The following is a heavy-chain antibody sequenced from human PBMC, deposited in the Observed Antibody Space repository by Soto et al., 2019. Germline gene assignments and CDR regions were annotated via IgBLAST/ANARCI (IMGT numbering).Heavy chain of an antibody. CDR1: GFTFSSYG. CDR3: AKGPQL. Sequence: SGGSLRLSCAASGFTFSSYGMHWVRQAPGKGLEWVAVISYDGSNKYYADSVKGRFTISRDNSKNTLYLQMNSLRAEDTAVYYCAKGPQLWGQGTLVTVSS. CDR2: ISYDGSNK. V-gene: IGHV3-30*18. J-gene: IGHJ4*02.